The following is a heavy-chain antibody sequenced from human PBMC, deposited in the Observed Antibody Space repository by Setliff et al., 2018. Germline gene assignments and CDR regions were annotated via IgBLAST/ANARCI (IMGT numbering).Heavy chain of an antibody. CDR1: GGSFSGYY. D-gene: IGHD1-26*01. CDR2: INHSGST. V-gene: IGHV4-34*01. CDR3: ASRNSDGGPEYFQH. Sequence: SETLSLTCAVYGGSFSGYYWSWIRQPPGKGLEWIGEINHSGSTNYSTYYNPSLKSRCTISIDTSKSQFSLKLMSVTAADTAVYYCASRNSDGGPEYFQHWGQGALVTVSS. J-gene: IGHJ1*01.